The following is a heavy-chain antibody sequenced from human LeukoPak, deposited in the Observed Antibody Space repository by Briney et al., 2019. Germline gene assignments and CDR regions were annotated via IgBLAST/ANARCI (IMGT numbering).Heavy chain of an antibody. D-gene: IGHD3-3*01. Sequence: GASVKVSCTASGYTFTSYGISWVRQPPGQGLEWMGWISAYNGNTNYAQKLQGRVTMPTATSTSTAYMELRSLRSDDTAVYYCARGAIFGVVTDNWFVPWGQGTLVTVSS. CDR2: ISAYNGNT. CDR1: GYTFTSYG. CDR3: ARGAIFGVVTDNWFVP. J-gene: IGHJ5*02. V-gene: IGHV1-18*01.